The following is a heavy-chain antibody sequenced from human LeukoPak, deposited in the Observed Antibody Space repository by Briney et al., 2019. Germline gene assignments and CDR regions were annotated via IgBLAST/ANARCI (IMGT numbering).Heavy chain of an antibody. J-gene: IGHJ4*02. V-gene: IGHV4-61*02. Sequence: SEPLSLTCTVSGASVSSDRFYWTWVRQPAGKGLEWIGRIKSSNTNYNPSIKSRDSISLDTSTNEFSLKLSSLTAADTAVYYCARVPDWTYVPDYWGQGTLVTVSS. D-gene: IGHD3-16*01. CDR2: IKSSNT. CDR3: ARVPDWTYVPDY. CDR1: GASVSSDRFY.